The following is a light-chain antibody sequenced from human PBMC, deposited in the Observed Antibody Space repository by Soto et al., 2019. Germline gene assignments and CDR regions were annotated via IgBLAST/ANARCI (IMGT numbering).Light chain of an antibody. CDR1: QSVSSTY. V-gene: IGKV3-20*01. Sequence: VLTQSPGTLSLSPWERATLSCRASQSVSSTYLAWYQQKPGQAPRLLMYGTSRRPTGIPDRFSGSGSGTDFTLTISRLEPEDFAVYYCQRYGASLTFGQGTRLEIK. CDR2: GTS. CDR3: QRYGASLT. J-gene: IGKJ5*01.